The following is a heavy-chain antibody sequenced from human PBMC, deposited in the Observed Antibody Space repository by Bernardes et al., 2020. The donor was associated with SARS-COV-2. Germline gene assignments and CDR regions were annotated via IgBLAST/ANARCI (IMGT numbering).Heavy chain of an antibody. V-gene: IGHV3-23*01. Sequence: VGSLRRSCAASGFTFSSYAMSWVRQAPGKGLEWVSAISGSGGSTYYADSVKGRFTISRDNSKNTLYLQMNSLRAEDTAVYYCAKVNAMSVVPAAKVKVPNWFDPWGQGTLVTVSS. CDR1: GFTFSSYA. J-gene: IGHJ5*02. CDR2: ISGSGGST. CDR3: AKVNAMSVVPAAKVKVPNWFDP. D-gene: IGHD2-2*01.